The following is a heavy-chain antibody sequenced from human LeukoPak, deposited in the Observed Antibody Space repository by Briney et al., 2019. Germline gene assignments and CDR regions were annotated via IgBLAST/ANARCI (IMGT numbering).Heavy chain of an antibody. V-gene: IGHV4-38-2*01. J-gene: IGHJ3*02. CDR3: ARRLGYDAFDI. CDR2: IYHSGGT. CDR1: GYSISSGYY. D-gene: IGHD7-27*01. Sequence: PSETLSLTCAVSGYSISSGYYWGWIRQPPGKGLEWIGSIYHSGGTYYNPSLKSRVTISVDTSKNQFSLKLSSVTAADTAVYYCARRLGYDAFDIWGQGTMVTVSS.